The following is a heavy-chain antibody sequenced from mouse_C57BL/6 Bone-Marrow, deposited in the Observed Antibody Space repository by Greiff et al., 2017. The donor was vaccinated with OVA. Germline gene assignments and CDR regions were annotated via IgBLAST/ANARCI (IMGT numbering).Heavy chain of an antibody. V-gene: IGHV1-82*01. CDR1: GYAFSSSW. Sequence: QVQLQQSGPELVKPGASVKISCKASGYAFSSSWMNWVKQRPGKGLEWIGRIYPGDGDTNYNRKFKGKATLTADKSSSTAYMQLSSLTSEDSAVYFCARYGYYLYWYFDVWGTGTTVTVSS. D-gene: IGHD2-3*01. CDR3: ARYGYYLYWYFDV. J-gene: IGHJ1*03. CDR2: IYPGDGDT.